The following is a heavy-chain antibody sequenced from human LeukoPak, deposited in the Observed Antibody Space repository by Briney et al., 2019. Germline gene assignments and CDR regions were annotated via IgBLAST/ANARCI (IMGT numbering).Heavy chain of an antibody. V-gene: IGHV1-2*02. D-gene: IGHD3-3*01. CDR2: INPNSGGT. CDR1: GYTFTGYY. Sequence: ASVKVSCKASGYTFTGYYMHWVRQAPGQGLEGMGWINPNSGGTNYAQKFQGRVTITRDTSISTAYMELSRLRSDDTAVYYCARGPTYYDFWSGYYTRVLSAWVWFDPWGQGTLVTVSS. J-gene: IGHJ5*02. CDR3: ARGPTYYDFWSGYYTRVLSAWVWFDP.